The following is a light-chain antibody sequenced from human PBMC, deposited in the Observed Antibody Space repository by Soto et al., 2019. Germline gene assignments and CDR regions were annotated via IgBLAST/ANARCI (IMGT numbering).Light chain of an antibody. CDR1: SSDVGGYNY. CDR2: DVS. V-gene: IGLV2-14*01. CDR3: SSYTSIDTWV. J-gene: IGLJ1*01. Sequence: QSVLTQPASVSGSPGQSITISCTGASSDVGGYNYVSWYQQHPGKAPKVLISDVSNRPSGISNRFSGSKSGNTASLTISGIQAEDEADYYCSSYTSIDTWVFGTGTKVTVL.